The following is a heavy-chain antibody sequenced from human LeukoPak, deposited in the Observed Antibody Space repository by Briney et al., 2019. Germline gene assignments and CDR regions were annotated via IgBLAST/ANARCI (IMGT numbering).Heavy chain of an antibody. CDR1: GGTFSSYA. V-gene: IGHV1-69*05. CDR2: IIPIFGTA. Sequence: SVKVSCKASGGTFSSYAISWVRQAPGQGLEWMGGIIPIFGTANYAQKFQGRVTITTDESTSTAYMELSSLRSEDTAVYYCAKGSSSWQPHYFDYWGQGTLVTVSS. D-gene: IGHD6-13*01. CDR3: AKGSSSWQPHYFDY. J-gene: IGHJ4*02.